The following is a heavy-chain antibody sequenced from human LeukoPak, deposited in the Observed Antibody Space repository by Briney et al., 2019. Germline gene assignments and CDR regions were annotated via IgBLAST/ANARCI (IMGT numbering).Heavy chain of an antibody. J-gene: IGHJ4*02. Sequence: PSETLSLTCAVYGGSFSGYYWSWIRRPPGKGLEWIGEINHSGSTNYNPSLKSRVTISVDTSKNQFSLKLSSVTAADTAVYYCARKRGYSYGFPSYYFDYWGQGTLVTVSS. CDR2: INHSGST. D-gene: IGHD5-18*01. V-gene: IGHV4-34*01. CDR1: GGSFSGYY. CDR3: ARKRGYSYGFPSYYFDY.